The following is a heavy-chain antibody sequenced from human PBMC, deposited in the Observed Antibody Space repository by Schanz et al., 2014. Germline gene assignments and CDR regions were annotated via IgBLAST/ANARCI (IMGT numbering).Heavy chain of an antibody. CDR2: IRSKPNNYAT. V-gene: IGHV3-73*02. J-gene: IGHJ4*02. CDR1: GFTFSASA. Sequence: EVQLVESGGGLVQPGGSLKLSCAASGFTFSASAMHWVRQAPGKGLEWVGHIRSKPNNYATEYAASMKGRFTISRDDSRNSLYLQVNSLRAEDTAVYYCAKHVRSLTGNDYWGQGTLVTVSS. CDR3: AKHVRSLTGNDY. D-gene: IGHD3-9*01.